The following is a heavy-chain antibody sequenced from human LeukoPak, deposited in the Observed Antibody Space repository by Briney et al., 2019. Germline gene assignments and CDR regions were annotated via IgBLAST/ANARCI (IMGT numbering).Heavy chain of an antibody. J-gene: IGHJ5*02. Sequence: PSETLSLTCTVSGGSISSGSYYWSWIRQPAGKGLEWIGRIYTSGSTNYNPSLKSRVTISVDTSKNQFSLKLSSVTAADTAVYYCARDERGSDVGPWGQGTLVTVSS. CDR2: IYTSGST. CDR3: ARDERGSDVGP. V-gene: IGHV4-61*02. CDR1: GGSISSGSYY. D-gene: IGHD2-21*02.